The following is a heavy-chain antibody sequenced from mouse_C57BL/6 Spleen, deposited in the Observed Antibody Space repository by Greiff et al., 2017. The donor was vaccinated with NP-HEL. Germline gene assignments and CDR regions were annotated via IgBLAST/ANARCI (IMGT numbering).Heavy chain of an antibody. CDR1: GFTFTDYY. CDR2: IRNKANGYTT. J-gene: IGHJ4*01. V-gene: IGHV7-3*01. CDR3: ARSGGAMDY. Sequence: DVQLVESGGGLVQPGGSLSLSCAASGFTFTDYYMSWVRQPPGKALEWLGFIRNKANGYTTEYSASVKGRFTISRDNSQSILYLQMNALRAEDSATYYCARSGGAMDYWGQGTSVTVSS.